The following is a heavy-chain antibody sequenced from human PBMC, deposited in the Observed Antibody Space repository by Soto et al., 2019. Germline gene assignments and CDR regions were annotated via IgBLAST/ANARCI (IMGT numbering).Heavy chain of an antibody. CDR3: AKDLLQWLGGSGPFDY. V-gene: IGHV3-23*01. CDR2: ISPTGGST. CDR1: GFSFSSYA. Sequence: EVQLLESGGGLVHPGGSRRLSCATSGFSFSSYAMTWLRQAPGKGLEWGSTISPTGGSTYYADSVTGRFTISRDDSKNTLYLHMNSLRAEDTATYYCAKDLLQWLGGSGPFDYWGQGTLVTVSS. J-gene: IGHJ4*02. D-gene: IGHD6-19*01.